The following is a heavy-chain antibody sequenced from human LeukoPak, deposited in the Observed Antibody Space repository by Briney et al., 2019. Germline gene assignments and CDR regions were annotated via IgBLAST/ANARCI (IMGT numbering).Heavy chain of an antibody. CDR2: IYPDDSDT. D-gene: IGHD3-3*01. Sequence: GESLKISCKVSGYSSTNYWIGWVRQMPGKGLEWMGIIYPDDSDTRYSPSFQGQVAISADKSISTAHLQWRSLKASDTAIYYCARLYFDFWSGSYYFDYWGQGTLVTVSS. V-gene: IGHV5-51*01. CDR1: GYSSTNYW. CDR3: ARLYFDFWSGSYYFDY. J-gene: IGHJ4*02.